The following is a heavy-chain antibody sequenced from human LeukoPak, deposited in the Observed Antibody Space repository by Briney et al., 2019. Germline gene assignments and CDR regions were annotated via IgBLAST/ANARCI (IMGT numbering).Heavy chain of an antibody. V-gene: IGHV1-69*13. CDR2: IIPIFGTA. Sequence: SVKVSCKASGGTFSSYAISWVRQAPGQGLEWMGGIIPIFGTANYAQKFQGRVTITADESTSTAYMELSSLRSEDTAVYYCATVRYCSSTSCYTGQGNWFDPWGQGTLVTVSS. CDR1: GGTFSSYA. CDR3: ATVRYCSSTSCYTGQGNWFDP. J-gene: IGHJ5*02. D-gene: IGHD2-2*02.